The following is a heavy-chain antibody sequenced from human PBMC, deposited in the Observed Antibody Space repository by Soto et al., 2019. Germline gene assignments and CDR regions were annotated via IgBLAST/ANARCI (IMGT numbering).Heavy chain of an antibody. V-gene: IGHV1-69*13. J-gene: IGHJ4*02. CDR3: ASRIIAAAGTPFDY. D-gene: IGHD6-13*01. CDR2: IIPIFGTA. CDR1: GGTFSSYA. Sequence: GASVKVSCKASGGTFSSYAISWVRQAPGQGLEWMGGIIPIFGTANYAQKFQGRVTITADESTSTAYMELSSLRSEDTAVYYCASRIIAAAGTPFDYWGQGTLVTVPS.